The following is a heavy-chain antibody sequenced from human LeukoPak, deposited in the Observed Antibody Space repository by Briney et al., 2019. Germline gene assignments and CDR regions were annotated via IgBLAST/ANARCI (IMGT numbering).Heavy chain of an antibody. J-gene: IGHJ5*02. V-gene: IGHV4-38-2*02. Sequence: SETLSLTCSVSGYSITSGYYWGWLRQPPGKGLEWIGRINYSGSTYYNPSLKSRVTISVDTSKNQFSLKLSSVTAADTAVYYCASYHGDFWSGAYNWFDPWGQGTLVTVSS. CDR2: INYSGST. CDR1: GYSITSGYY. D-gene: IGHD3-3*01. CDR3: ASYHGDFWSGAYNWFDP.